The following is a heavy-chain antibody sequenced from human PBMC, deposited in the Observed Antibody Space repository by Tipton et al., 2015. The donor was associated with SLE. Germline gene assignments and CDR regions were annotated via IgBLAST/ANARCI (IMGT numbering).Heavy chain of an antibody. CDR2: IWYDGSRK. D-gene: IGHD1-26*01. CDR3: ARDLVGRAWYFDL. Sequence: SLRLSCAASGFTFSSYGMNWVRQAPGKGLEWVAVIWYDGSRKYYADSVKGRFSISRDNSKNTLYLQMNSLRAEDTAVYYCARDLVGRAWYFDLWGRGTLVTVSS. J-gene: IGHJ2*01. V-gene: IGHV3-33*08. CDR1: GFTFSSYG.